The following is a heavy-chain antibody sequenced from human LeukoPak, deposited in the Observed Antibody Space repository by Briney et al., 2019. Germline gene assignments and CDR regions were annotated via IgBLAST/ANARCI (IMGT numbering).Heavy chain of an antibody. V-gene: IGHV1-69*04. Sequence: EASVTVSFKASGGTFTSYAISWVRQAPGQGLGWEGRISPILGIANYAQKFQGRVTITADKSTSTAYMELSSLRSEDTAVYYCARTRPRDGSGSYFSWIDPWGQGTLVTVSS. CDR3: ARTRPRDGSGSYFSWIDP. D-gene: IGHD3-10*01. CDR2: ISPILGIA. CDR1: GGTFTSYA. J-gene: IGHJ5*02.